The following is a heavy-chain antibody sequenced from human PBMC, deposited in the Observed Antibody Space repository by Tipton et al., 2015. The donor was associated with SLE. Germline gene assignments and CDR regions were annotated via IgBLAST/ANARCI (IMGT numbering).Heavy chain of an antibody. CDR3: ARGLLSPMTTVHWYFDL. CDR1: GGSISSGRYF. D-gene: IGHD4-11*01. V-gene: IGHV4-31*03. CDR2: VYYHGPT. Sequence: TLSLTCIFSGGSISSGRYFWSWIRQHPGRGLALLGHVYYHGPTDYNPSLKSRLTISVDTSKNQFSLKLSSVTAADTAVYYCARGLLSPMTTVHWYFDLWGRGTLVTVSS. J-gene: IGHJ2*01.